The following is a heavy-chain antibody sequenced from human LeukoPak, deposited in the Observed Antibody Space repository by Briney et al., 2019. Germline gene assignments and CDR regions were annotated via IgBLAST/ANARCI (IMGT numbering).Heavy chain of an antibody. CDR2: ISYDGSNK. J-gene: IGHJ4*02. CDR1: GFTFSSYA. Sequence: GGSLRLSCAASGFTFSSYAMSWVRQAPGKGLEWVAVISYDGSNKYYADSVKGRFTISRDNSKNTLYLQMNSLRAEDTAVYYCARDQRYYDSSGYPGGWGQGTLVTVSS. CDR3: ARDQRYYDSSGYPGG. D-gene: IGHD3-22*01. V-gene: IGHV3-30*03.